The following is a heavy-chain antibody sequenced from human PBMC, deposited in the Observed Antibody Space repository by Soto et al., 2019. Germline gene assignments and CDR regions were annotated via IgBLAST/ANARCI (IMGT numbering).Heavy chain of an antibody. V-gene: IGHV2-5*02. D-gene: IGHD3-10*01. Sequence: QITLKESGPTLVKPTQTLTLTCSFSGFSLTNSGVGVGWIRQPPGKALEWLAFIYWDDEKHYRPSLQSRLTGTKDNAKDQVVLTMTNMDPGDTATYYCAHPRSITYYGGGGDFDYWGQGTLVIVSS. CDR3: AHPRSITYYGGGGDFDY. CDR1: GFSLTNSGVG. J-gene: IGHJ4*02. CDR2: IYWDDEK.